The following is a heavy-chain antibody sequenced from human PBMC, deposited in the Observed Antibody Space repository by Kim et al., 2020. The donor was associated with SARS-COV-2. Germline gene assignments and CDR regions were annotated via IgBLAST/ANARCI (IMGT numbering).Heavy chain of an antibody. Sequence: SETLSLTCAVYGGSFSGYYWSWIRQPPGKGLEWIGKINHSGSTNYNPSLKSRVTISVDTSKNQFSLKLSSVTAADTAVYYCASGYGSGRPYYYYYGMDVWGQGTTVTVSS. J-gene: IGHJ6*02. CDR2: INHSGST. CDR3: ASGYGSGRPYYYYYGMDV. V-gene: IGHV4-34*01. D-gene: IGHD3-10*01. CDR1: GGSFSGYY.